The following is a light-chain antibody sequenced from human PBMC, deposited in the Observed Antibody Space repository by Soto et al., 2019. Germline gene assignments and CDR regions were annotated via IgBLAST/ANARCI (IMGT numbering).Light chain of an antibody. CDR3: QSFDSSPRGV. J-gene: IGLJ2*01. V-gene: IGLV2-14*01. Sequence: QSLLTQPASVSVSPGHSITISCTGASSDVGSYNYVSWYQQYPGKAPKLMLFEVSARPSGVSNRFSGSKSGNTASLTISGLQAEEEADYYCQSFDSSPRGVFGGGTKVTXL. CDR2: EVS. CDR1: SSDVGSYNY.